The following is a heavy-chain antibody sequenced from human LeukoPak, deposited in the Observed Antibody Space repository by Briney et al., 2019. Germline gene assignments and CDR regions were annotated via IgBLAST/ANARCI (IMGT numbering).Heavy chain of an antibody. J-gene: IGHJ6*03. D-gene: IGHD4-23*01. CDR2: IYYSGST. CDR3: ARHGGYGGPHGYYYYYYYMDV. V-gene: IGHV4-39*01. Sequence: SETLSLTCTVSGGSISSSSYYWGWIRQPPGKGLEWIGSIYYSGSTYYNPSLKSRVTISVDTSKNQFSLKLSSVTAADTAVYYCARHGGYGGPHGYYYYYYYMDVWGKGTTVTISS. CDR1: GGSISSSSYY.